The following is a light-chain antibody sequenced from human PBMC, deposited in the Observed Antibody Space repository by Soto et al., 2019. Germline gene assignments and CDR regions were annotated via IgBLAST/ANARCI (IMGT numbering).Light chain of an antibody. CDR3: QQTKSYPLA. CDR2: AAS. V-gene: IGKV1-12*01. CDR1: QDISNW. J-gene: IGKJ4*01. Sequence: DIQMTQSPSSVSASVGDRVTITCRASQDISNWLAWYQQRPGKAPNLLIYAASSLQTGVPSRFSGGGFGTEFTLTISSLQPEDFATYYCQQTKSYPLAVGGGTKVEIK.